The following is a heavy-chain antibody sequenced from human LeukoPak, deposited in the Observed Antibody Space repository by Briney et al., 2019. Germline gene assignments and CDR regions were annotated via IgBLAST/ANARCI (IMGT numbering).Heavy chain of an antibody. J-gene: IGHJ4*02. Sequence: SETLSLTCSVSGDSISYFYWSWIRQAAGKGLEWIGRISGSGSTDYNASLKSRVTMSVDTSKNQFSLKLSSVTAADTAVYYCASGTTVSRALDYWGQGTLVTVSS. CDR3: ASGTTVSRALDY. CDR2: ISGSGST. CDR1: GDSISYFY. D-gene: IGHD4-17*01. V-gene: IGHV4-4*07.